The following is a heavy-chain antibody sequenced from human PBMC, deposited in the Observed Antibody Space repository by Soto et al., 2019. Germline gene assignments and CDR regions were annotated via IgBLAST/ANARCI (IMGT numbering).Heavy chain of an antibody. CDR3: AGELGYCSSTSRYGYYYYGMDV. CDR1: GYTFTGYY. CDR2: INPNSGGT. D-gene: IGHD2-2*01. V-gene: IGHV1-2*02. J-gene: IGHJ6*02. Sequence: ASVKVSCKASGYTFTGYYMHWVRQAPGQGLEWMGWINPNSGGTNYAQKFQGRVTMTRDTSISTAYMELSRLRSDDTAVYYCAGELGYCSSTSRYGYYYYGMDVWGQGTTVTVSS.